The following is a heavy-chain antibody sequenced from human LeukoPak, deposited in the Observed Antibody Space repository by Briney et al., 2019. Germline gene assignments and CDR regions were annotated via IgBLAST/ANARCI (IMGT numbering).Heavy chain of an antibody. CDR2: IKQGGSEI. D-gene: IGHD2-21*01. CDR1: GFTFSRFW. Sequence: GGSLRLSCSASGFTFSRFWMSWVRQAPGKGLEYVALIKQGGSEIYHMDSVKGRFTISRDDATNSLYLQMNSLRVEDTALYYCARDRDSESDSEGDYRGQGTLVTVSS. J-gene: IGHJ4*02. CDR3: ARDRDSESDSEGDY. V-gene: IGHV3-7*01.